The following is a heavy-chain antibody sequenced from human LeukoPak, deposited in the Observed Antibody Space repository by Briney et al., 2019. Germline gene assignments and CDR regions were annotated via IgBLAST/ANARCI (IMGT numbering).Heavy chain of an antibody. CDR2: ISSSSSTI. Sequence: GGSLRLSCAASGFTFSDYYMSWIRQAPGKGLEWVSYISSSSSTIYYADSVKGRFTISRDNAKNSLYLQMNSLRAEDTAVYYCARAYYYGSGSSFDYWGQGTLVTVSS. V-gene: IGHV3-11*04. J-gene: IGHJ4*02. CDR3: ARAYYYGSGSSFDY. D-gene: IGHD3-10*01. CDR1: GFTFSDYY.